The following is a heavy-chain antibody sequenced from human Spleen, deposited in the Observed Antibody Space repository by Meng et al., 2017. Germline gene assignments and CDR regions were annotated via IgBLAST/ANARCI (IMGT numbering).Heavy chain of an antibody. D-gene: IGHD3-10*01. CDR1: GFTFSSYT. Sequence: GESLKISCAASGFTFSSYTMSWVRQAPGKGLEWVSSISESGAGTYYAESVKGRFTISRDNSKNTLYLQMNSLRAEDTALYYCAKYSYGLGDYFDYWGQGALVTVSS. J-gene: IGHJ4*02. CDR2: ISESGAGT. CDR3: AKYSYGLGDYFDY. V-gene: IGHV3-23*01.